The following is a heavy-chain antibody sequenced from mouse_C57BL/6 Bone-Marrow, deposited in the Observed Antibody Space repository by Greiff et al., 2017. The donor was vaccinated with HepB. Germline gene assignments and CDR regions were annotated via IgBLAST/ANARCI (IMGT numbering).Heavy chain of an antibody. CDR2: ISDGGSYT. D-gene: IGHD1-1*01. Sequence: EVKLVESGGGLVKPGGSLKLSCAASGFTFSSSAMSWVRQTPEKRLEWVATISDGGSYTNYPDNVKGRFTISRDNAKNNLYLQRSHLKSEDTAMYYCARDRGYYYGRSYWYFDVWGTGTTVTVSS. CDR3: ARDRGYYYGRSYWYFDV. V-gene: IGHV5-4*01. CDR1: GFTFSSSA. J-gene: IGHJ1*03.